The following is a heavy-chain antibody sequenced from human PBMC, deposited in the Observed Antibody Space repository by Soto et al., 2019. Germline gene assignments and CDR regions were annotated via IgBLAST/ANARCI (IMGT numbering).Heavy chain of an antibody. V-gene: IGHV1-3*01. Sequence: ASVKVSCKASGYTFTSYAMHWVRQAPGQRLEWMGWINAGNGNTKYSQKFQGRVTITRDTSASTAYMELSSLRSEDTAVYYCARVVTGVVSAAGTWFDPWGQGTLVTVSS. D-gene: IGHD6-13*01. CDR1: GYTFTSYA. CDR2: INAGNGNT. CDR3: ARVVTGVVSAAGTWFDP. J-gene: IGHJ5*02.